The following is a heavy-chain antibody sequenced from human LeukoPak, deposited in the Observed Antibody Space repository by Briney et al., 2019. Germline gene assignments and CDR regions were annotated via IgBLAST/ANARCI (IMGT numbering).Heavy chain of an antibody. CDR2: IYHSGST. Sequence: TSETLSLTCTVSGDSISSYYWSWIRQPPGKGLEWIGFIYHSGSTSYNPSLKSRVTISVDTSKNQFSLKLSSVTAADTAVYYCARRAPSSGWYSFDFWGQGTLVTVSS. CDR1: GDSISSYY. J-gene: IGHJ4*02. D-gene: IGHD6-19*01. CDR3: ARRAPSSGWYSFDF. V-gene: IGHV4-59*08.